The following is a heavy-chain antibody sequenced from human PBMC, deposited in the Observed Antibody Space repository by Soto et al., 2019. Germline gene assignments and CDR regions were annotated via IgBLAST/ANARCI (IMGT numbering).Heavy chain of an antibody. CDR3: ARDLNSIVVAQEAYFDY. CDR2: ISAYNGNT. J-gene: IGHJ4*02. CDR1: GYTFTSYG. Sequence: ASVKVSCKASGYTFTSYGISWVRQAPGQGLEWMGWISAYNGNTNYAQKLQGRVTMTTDTSTSTAYMELRSLRSDDTAVYYCARDLNSIVVAQEAYFDYWDQGTLVTVSS. D-gene: IGHD2-15*01. V-gene: IGHV1-18*04.